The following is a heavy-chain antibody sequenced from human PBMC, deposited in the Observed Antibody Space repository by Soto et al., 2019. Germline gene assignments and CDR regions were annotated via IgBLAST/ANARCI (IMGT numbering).Heavy chain of an antibody. CDR3: AKDKSEYYYGSGSYYKH. CDR1: GFTFDDYA. J-gene: IGHJ4*02. D-gene: IGHD3-10*01. Sequence: EVQLVESGGGLVQPGRSLRLSCAASGFTFDDYAMHWVRQAPGKGLEWVSGISWNSGSIGYADSVKGRFTISRDNAKNSLYLQMNSLRAEDTALYYCAKDKSEYYYGSGSYYKHWGQGTLVTVSS. CDR2: ISWNSGSI. V-gene: IGHV3-9*01.